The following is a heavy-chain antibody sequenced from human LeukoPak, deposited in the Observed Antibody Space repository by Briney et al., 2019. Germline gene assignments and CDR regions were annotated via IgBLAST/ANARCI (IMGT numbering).Heavy chain of an antibody. V-gene: IGHV4-38-2*02. CDR2: MYHSGST. D-gene: IGHD5-12*01. CDR1: GYSISSGDY. CDR3: ARGRATIARERARFDP. J-gene: IGHJ5*02. Sequence: SETLSLTCTVSGYSISSGDYWGWIRQPPGKGLEWIGSMYHSGSTYYNPSLKSRVTISVDRSKNQFSLKLSSVTAADTAVYYCARGRATIARERARFDPWGQGTLVTVSS.